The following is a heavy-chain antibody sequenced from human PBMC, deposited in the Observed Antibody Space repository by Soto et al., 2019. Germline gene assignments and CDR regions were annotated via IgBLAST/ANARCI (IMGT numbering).Heavy chain of an antibody. V-gene: IGHV4-59*01. CDR2: IYYSGST. D-gene: IGHD3-3*01. J-gene: IGHJ4*01. CDR1: GGSISSYY. CDR3: SSLLRGPKIAYEFQVMAC. Sequence: SETLSLTCTVAGGSISSYYRNWIRQPPGKGLEWIGYIYYSGSTNYNPSLKSRVTISVDTSKNQFSLKLSPVTAADTAAYYYSSLLRGPKIAYEFQVMACWARGTALTVSS.